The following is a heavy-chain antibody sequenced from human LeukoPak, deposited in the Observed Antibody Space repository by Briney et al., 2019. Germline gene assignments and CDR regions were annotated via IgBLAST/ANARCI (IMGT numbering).Heavy chain of an antibody. V-gene: IGHV3-11*01. CDR2: TNSGGSAV. CDR1: GFTFRDYY. Sequence: GGSLRLSCAASGFTFRDYYMTWIRQAPGKGLEWVPFTNSGGSAVYYADPVKGRFTISRDNAKNSLYLQMNSLRAEDTAVYFCARGGYCSSSSCYTYGPIDYWGQGTLVTVSS. D-gene: IGHD2-2*02. CDR3: ARGGYCSSSSCYTYGPIDY. J-gene: IGHJ4*02.